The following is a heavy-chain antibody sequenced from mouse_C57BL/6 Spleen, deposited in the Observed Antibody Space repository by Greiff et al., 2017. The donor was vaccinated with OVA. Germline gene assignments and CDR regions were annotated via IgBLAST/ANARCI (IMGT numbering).Heavy chain of an antibody. J-gene: IGHJ2*01. CDR3: ARGVLTADD. Sequence: VQLLQSGPVLVKPGPSVKISCKASGFTFTDYYLYWVLQSHGKSLEWIGLVYPYYGGTSYNQKFKGKDTVTVATSSSTVYMELNSLTSESSAVYDCARGVLTADDWGQGTTLTGSS. CDR1: GFTFTDYY. D-gene: IGHD4-1*01. CDR2: VYPYYGGT. V-gene: IGHV1-36*01.